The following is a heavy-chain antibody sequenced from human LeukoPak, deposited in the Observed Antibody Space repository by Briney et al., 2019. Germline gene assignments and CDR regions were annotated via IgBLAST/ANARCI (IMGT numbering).Heavy chain of an antibody. J-gene: IGHJ4*02. CDR1: GYTFTSYA. V-gene: IGHV1-3*01. CDR2: INAGNGNT. D-gene: IGHD3-10*01. Sequence: ASVKVSCEASGYTFTSYAMHWVRQAPGQRLEWMGWINAGNGNTKYSQKFQGRVTITRDTSASTAYMELSSLRSEDTAVYYCARGMVRGVIIANRNFDYWGQGTLVTVSS. CDR3: ARGMVRGVIIANRNFDY.